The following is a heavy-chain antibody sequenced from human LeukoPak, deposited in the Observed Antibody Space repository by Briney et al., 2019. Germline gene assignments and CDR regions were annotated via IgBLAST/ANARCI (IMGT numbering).Heavy chain of an antibody. V-gene: IGHV3-15*01. CDR3: TTDSLTTGTHLFDY. Sequence: GGSLRLSCAASGFIFSDAWMSWVRQAPGKGLEWVGRIKTKTDGGTTDHAAPVKGRFTISRDDSKNTLFLQMNSLKAEDTAVYFCTTDSLTTGTHLFDYWGQGTLVTVST. CDR2: IKTKTDGGTT. D-gene: IGHD1-1*01. J-gene: IGHJ4*02. CDR1: GFIFSDAW.